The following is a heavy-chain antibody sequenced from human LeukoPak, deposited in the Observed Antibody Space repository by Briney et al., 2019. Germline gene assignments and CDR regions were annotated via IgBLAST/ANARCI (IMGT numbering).Heavy chain of an antibody. Sequence: ASVKVSCKVSGYTLTELSMHWVRQAPGQGLEWMGWINPNSGGTNYAQKFQGWVTMTRDTSISTAYMELSRLRSDDTAVYYCARAGQQLAGIDYWGQGTLVTVSS. J-gene: IGHJ4*02. D-gene: IGHD6-13*01. CDR2: INPNSGGT. CDR3: ARAGQQLAGIDY. V-gene: IGHV1-2*04. CDR1: GYTLTELS.